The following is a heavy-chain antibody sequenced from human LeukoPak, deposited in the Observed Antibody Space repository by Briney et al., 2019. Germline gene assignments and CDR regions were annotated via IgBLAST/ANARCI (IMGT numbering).Heavy chain of an antibody. D-gene: IGHD3-3*01. CDR1: GFTFSSYA. CDR3: AKEKTIFGVVPRYFDY. CDR2: ISGSGGST. V-gene: IGHV3-23*01. Sequence: GGSLRLSCAASGFTFSSYAMSWVRQAPGKGLEWVSAISGSGGSTYYADSVKGRFTIPRDNSKNTLYLQMNSLRAEDTAVYYCAKEKTIFGVVPRYFDYWGQGTLVTVSS. J-gene: IGHJ4*02.